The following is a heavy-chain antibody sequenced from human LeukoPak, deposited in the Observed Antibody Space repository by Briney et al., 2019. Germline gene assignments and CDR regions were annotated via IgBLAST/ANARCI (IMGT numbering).Heavy chain of an antibody. Sequence: GGSLRLSCAASGFTFSSYGMHWVRQAPGKGLEWVAVISYDGSNKYYADSVKGRFTISRDNSKNTLYLQMNSLRAEDTAVYYXXRVIDYDSSGYYFDYWGQGTLVTVSS. CDR3: XRVIDYDSSGYYFDY. CDR2: ISYDGSNK. V-gene: IGHV3-30*19. J-gene: IGHJ4*02. CDR1: GFTFSSYG. D-gene: IGHD3-22*01.